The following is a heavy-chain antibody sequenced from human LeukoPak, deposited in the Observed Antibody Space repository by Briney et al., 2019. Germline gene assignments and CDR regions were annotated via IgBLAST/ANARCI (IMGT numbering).Heavy chain of an antibody. Sequence: PSETLSLTCTVSGGSLSNSYWSWIRQPPGKGLEWIGYIYFSGSTNYNPSLKCRVTISVDTSKNQFSLKLSSVTAADTAVYYCARDLPRDFTIFGVVMTGYYGMDVWGQGTTVTVSS. V-gene: IGHV4-59*01. D-gene: IGHD3-3*01. J-gene: IGHJ6*02. CDR1: GGSLSNSY. CDR3: ARDLPRDFTIFGVVMTGYYGMDV. CDR2: IYFSGST.